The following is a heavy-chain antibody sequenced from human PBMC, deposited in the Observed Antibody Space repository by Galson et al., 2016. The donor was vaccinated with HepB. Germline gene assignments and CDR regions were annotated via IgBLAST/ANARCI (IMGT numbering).Heavy chain of an antibody. CDR1: GFTFTDFN. Sequence: LRLSCAASGFTFTDFNFYWVRQAPGKGLEWVSYIGPTTISINYAESVRGRFTISRDKARNSVDLEMNSLRHEDTAVYYCARESYSYYYYMDVWGKGTTVAVSS. V-gene: IGHV3-48*02. CDR3: ARESYSYYYYMDV. J-gene: IGHJ6*03. CDR2: IGPTTISI.